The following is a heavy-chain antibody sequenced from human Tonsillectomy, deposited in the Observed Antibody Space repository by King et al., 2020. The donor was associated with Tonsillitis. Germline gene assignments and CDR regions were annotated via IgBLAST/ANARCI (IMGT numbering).Heavy chain of an antibody. J-gene: IGHJ2*01. CDR2: IYPSDSAT. D-gene: IGHD1-7*01. CDR1: GYNFTSYW. Sequence: QLVQSGAEVRKPGESLKISCKDSGYNFTSYWIGWVRQMPGKGLEWMGIIYPSDSATRYSPSFQGQVTMSADKSINTASLQWSRLRASDSAMYYCARVGYTWNYGNWYFDLWGRGTLVTVSS. V-gene: IGHV5-51*03. CDR3: ARVGYTWNYGNWYFDL.